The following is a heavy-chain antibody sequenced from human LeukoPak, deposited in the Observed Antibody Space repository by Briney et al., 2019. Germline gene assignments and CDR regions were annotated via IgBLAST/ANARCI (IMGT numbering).Heavy chain of an antibody. D-gene: IGHD5-18*01. CDR2: INTNTGNP. CDR1: GYTFTSYD. CDR3: ARDPRPQSYGYQMSVDY. J-gene: IGHJ4*02. Sequence: ASVKVSCKASGYTFTSYDINWVRQAPGQGLEWMGWINTNTGNPTYAQGFTGRFVFSLDTSVSTAYLQISSLKAEDTAVYYCARDPRPQSYGYQMSVDYWGQGTLVTVSS. V-gene: IGHV7-4-1*02.